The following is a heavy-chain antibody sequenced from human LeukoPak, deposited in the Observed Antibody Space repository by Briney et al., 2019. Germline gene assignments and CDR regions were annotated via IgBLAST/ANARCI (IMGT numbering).Heavy chain of an antibody. D-gene: IGHD1-26*01. J-gene: IGHJ4*02. V-gene: IGHV3-74*01. CDR1: GFTFSSYW. Sequence: GGSLRLSCAASGFTFSSYWMHWVRQAPGKGLVWVSRINTDGSSTSYADSVKGRFTISRDNAKNTLYLQMNSLRAEDTAVYYCARVRWELRGPDYWGQGTLVTVSS. CDR3: ARVRWELRGPDY. CDR2: INTDGSST.